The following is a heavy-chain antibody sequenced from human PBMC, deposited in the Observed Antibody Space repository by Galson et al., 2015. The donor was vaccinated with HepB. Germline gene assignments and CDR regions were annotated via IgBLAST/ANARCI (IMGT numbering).Heavy chain of an antibody. V-gene: IGHV1-3*01. Sequence: SVKVSCKASGYTFTSYAMHWVRQAPGQRLEWMGWINAGNGNTKYSQKFQGRVTITRDTSAGTAYMELSSLRSEDTAVYYCARGSGSGWLRPFDYWGQGTLGTVSS. D-gene: IGHD3-10*01. J-gene: IGHJ4*02. CDR1: GYTFTSYA. CDR2: INAGNGNT. CDR3: ARGSGSGWLRPFDY.